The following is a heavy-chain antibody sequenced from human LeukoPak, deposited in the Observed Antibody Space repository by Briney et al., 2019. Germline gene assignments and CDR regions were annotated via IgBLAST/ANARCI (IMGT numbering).Heavy chain of an antibody. V-gene: IGHV3-23*01. J-gene: IGHJ4*02. CDR2: ISGNGGKT. CDR1: GFTFSSYA. Sequence: GGSLRLSCAASGFTFSSYALSWVRRTPGKGLEWVSAISGNGGKTFYADSVKGRFTISRDNSKNTLFLQLNSLSTDDTAIYYCARDLRYSFDYWGRGTLVTVSS. D-gene: IGHD1-26*01. CDR3: ARDLRYSFDY.